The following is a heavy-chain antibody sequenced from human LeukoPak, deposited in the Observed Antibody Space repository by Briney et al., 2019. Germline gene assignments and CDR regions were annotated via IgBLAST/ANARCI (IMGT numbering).Heavy chain of an antibody. V-gene: IGHV4-30-2*01. CDR3: AVAAAGTFDY. D-gene: IGHD6-13*01. CDR1: GGSISSGGYY. CDR2: IYHSGST. J-gene: IGHJ4*02. Sequence: SQTLSLTCTVSGGSISSGGYYWSWIRQPPGKGLEWIGYIYHSGSTYYNPSLKSRVTISVDRSKNQFSLKLSSVTVADTAVYYCAVAAAGTFDYWGQGTLVTVSS.